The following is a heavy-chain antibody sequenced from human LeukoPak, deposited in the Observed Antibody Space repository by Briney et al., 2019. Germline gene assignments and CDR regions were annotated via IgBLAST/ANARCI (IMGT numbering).Heavy chain of an antibody. J-gene: IGHJ4*02. Sequence: PGGSLRLSCAASGFTFSSYSMNWVRQAPGKGLEWVSSISSSSSYIYYADSVKGRFTISRDNSKNTLYLQMNSLRAEDTAVYYCAKDRRTTVTTSYFDYWGQGTLVTVSS. V-gene: IGHV3-21*01. CDR2: ISSSSSYI. CDR3: AKDRRTTVTTSYFDY. CDR1: GFTFSSYS. D-gene: IGHD4-17*01.